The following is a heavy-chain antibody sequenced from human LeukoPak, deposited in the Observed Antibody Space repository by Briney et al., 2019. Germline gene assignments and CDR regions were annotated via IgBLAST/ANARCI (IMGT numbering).Heavy chain of an antibody. CDR3: ANQGYDFWSGYSYYYYYYGMDV. CDR2: IIPIFGTA. Sequence: ASVKVSCKASGGTFSSYAISWVRQAPGQGLEWMGGIIPIFGTANYAQKFQGRVTITADESTSTAYMELSSLRSEDTAVYYCANQGYDFWSGYSYYYYYYGMDVWGQETTVTVSS. V-gene: IGHV1-69*13. CDR1: GGTFSSYA. J-gene: IGHJ6*02. D-gene: IGHD3-3*01.